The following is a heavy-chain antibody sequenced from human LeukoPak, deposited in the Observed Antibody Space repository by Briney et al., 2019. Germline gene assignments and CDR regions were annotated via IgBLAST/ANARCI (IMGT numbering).Heavy chain of an antibody. V-gene: IGHV4-34*01. D-gene: IGHD3-16*02. CDR2: INNSGST. CDR1: GGSFSGYY. J-gene: IGHJ4*02. CDR3: ARVGYDYVWGSYRLLDY. Sequence: PSETLSLTCAVYGGSFSGYYWSWIRQPPGKGLEWIGEINNSGSTNYNPSLKSRVTISVDTSKNQFSLKLSSVTAADTAVYYCARVGYDYVWGSYRLLDYWGQGTLVTVSS.